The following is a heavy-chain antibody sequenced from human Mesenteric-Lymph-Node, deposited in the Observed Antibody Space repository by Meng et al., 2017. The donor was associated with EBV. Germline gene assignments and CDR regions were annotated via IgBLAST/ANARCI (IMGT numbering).Heavy chain of an antibody. CDR1: GFSLNTSGMA. J-gene: IGHJ4*02. V-gene: IGHV2-5*02. CDR3: THIWITLDH. CDR2: IFWDDDK. D-gene: IGHD3-10*01. Sequence: QITLKQSGPTVVKSXXTLTVTCSVSGFSLNTSGMAVGWVRQPPGKAPEWLALIFWDDDKRYSPSLKSRLTISRDTSENQVVLTMTNMAPEDTATYYCTHIWITLDHWGQGALGTVAS.